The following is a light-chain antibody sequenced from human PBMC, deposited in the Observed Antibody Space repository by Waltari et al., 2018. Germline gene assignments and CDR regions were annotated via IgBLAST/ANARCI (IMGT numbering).Light chain of an antibody. CDR3: CSYAGSITFWV. Sequence: QSALTQPRSVSGSPGQSVTISCTGTSRDVGGYHYLSRYHPHPGKAPKLNIYDVTKRPSGVPDRFAASKSDNTASLTISGLQAEDEADYYCCSYAGSITFWVFGGGTKLTVL. CDR1: SRDVGGYHY. J-gene: IGLJ3*02. V-gene: IGLV2-11*01. CDR2: DVT.